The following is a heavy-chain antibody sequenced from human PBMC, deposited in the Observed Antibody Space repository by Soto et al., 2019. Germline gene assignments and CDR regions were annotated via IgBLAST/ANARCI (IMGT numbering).Heavy chain of an antibody. CDR2: IYWDDDK. D-gene: IGHD2-2*01. V-gene: IGHV2-5*02. CDR1: GFSFNTSGEG. CDR3: AHRRWGYCTGTSCYEFAP. Sequence: QITLKESGPTLVKPTQTLTLTCTFSGFSFNTSGEGVGWIRQPPGKALEWLALIYWDDDKRYSPSLERRLTITKDPSKKQVVLTTTNMAPVDTATYDCAHRRWGYCTGTSCYEFAPWGPGTLVTVSS. J-gene: IGHJ5*02.